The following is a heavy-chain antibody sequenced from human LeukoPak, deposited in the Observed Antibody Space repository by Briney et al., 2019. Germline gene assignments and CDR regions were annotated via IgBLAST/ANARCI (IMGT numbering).Heavy chain of an antibody. CDR3: ATDRGDYYGSGRGWFDP. CDR1: GYTFTSYG. CDR2: ISAYNGNT. V-gene: IGHV1-18*04. D-gene: IGHD3-10*01. J-gene: IGHJ5*02. Sequence: ASVKVSCKASGYTFTSYGISWVRQAPGQGLEWMGWISAYNGNTNYAQKLQGRVTMTTDTSTSTAYMELRSLRSEDTAVYYCATDRGDYYGSGRGWFDPWGQGTLVTVSS.